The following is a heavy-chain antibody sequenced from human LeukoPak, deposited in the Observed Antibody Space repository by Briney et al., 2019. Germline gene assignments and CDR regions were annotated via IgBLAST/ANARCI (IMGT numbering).Heavy chain of an antibody. CDR2: INSDGSST. D-gene: IGHD3-16*02. CDR1: ELSVGSNY. CDR3: AKDLSDYVWGSYQWGTTTNAFDI. V-gene: IGHV3-74*01. J-gene: IGHJ3*02. Sequence: GGSLRLSCAASELSVGSNYMTWVRQAPGKGLVWVSRINSDGSSTSYADSVKGRFTISRDNAKNTLYLQMNSLRAEDTAVYYCAKDLSDYVWGSYQWGTTTNAFDIWGQGTMVTVSS.